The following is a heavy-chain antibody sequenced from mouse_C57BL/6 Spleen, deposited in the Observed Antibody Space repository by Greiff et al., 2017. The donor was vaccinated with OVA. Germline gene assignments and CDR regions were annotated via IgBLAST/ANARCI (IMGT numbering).Heavy chain of an antibody. D-gene: IGHD3-2*02. V-gene: IGHV5-17*01. CDR2: ISSGSSTI. Sequence: EVKLVESGGGLVKPGGSLKLSCAASGFTFSDYGMHWVRQAPEKGLEWVAYISSGSSTIYYADTVKGRFTISRDNAKNTLFLQMTSLRSEDTAMYYCARPQDSSGYPYYFDYWGQGTTLTVSS. CDR3: ARPQDSSGYPYYFDY. J-gene: IGHJ2*01. CDR1: GFTFSDYG.